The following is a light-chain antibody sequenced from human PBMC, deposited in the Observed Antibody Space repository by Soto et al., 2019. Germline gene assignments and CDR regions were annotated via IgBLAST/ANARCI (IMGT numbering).Light chain of an antibody. CDR2: DVS. CDR3: CSYAGSNTYV. Sequence: QSALTQPRSVSGSPGQSVTISCTGTSSDVGGYNYVSWYQQHPGKAPKLMIYDVSERPSGVPDRFSGSKSGNTASLTISGHQAEDEADYYCCSYAGSNTYVFGTGTKLNAL. CDR1: SSDVGGYNY. J-gene: IGLJ1*01. V-gene: IGLV2-11*01.